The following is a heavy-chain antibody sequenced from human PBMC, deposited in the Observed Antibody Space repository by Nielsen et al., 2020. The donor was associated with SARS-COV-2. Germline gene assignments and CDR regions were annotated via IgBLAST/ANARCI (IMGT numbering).Heavy chain of an antibody. Sequence: GGSLRLSCIASGFTFNIYAMAWVRQAPGKGLEWVSAISGSGGSTYYADSVKGRFTISRDNSKNTLYLQMNSLRAEDTAVYYCARAAAEHYWGQGTLVTVSS. J-gene: IGHJ4*02. D-gene: IGHD6-13*01. V-gene: IGHV3-23*01. CDR3: ARAAAEHY. CDR1: GFTFNIYA. CDR2: ISGSGGST.